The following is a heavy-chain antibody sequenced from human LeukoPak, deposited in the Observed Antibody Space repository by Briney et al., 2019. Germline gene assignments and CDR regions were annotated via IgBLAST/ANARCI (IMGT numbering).Heavy chain of an antibody. V-gene: IGHV3-23*01. J-gene: IGHJ6*04. CDR3: ARGSGQRKLDV. CDR1: GFTFSSYA. Sequence: PGGSLRLSCAASGFTFSSYAMSWVRQAPGKGLEWVSAISGSGGSTYYADSVKGRFTISRDNAKNSLYLQMNSLRADDTAVYYCARGSGQRKLDVWGKGITVTISS. CDR2: ISGSGGST.